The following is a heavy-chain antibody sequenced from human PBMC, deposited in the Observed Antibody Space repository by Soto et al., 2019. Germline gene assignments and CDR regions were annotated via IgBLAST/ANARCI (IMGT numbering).Heavy chain of an antibody. J-gene: IGHJ3*02. CDR1: GYTFTSYG. CDR2: ISAYNGNT. D-gene: IGHD2-2*03. Sequence: ASVKVSCKASGYTFTSYGISCVRQAPGQGLEWMGWISAYNGNTNYAQKLQGRVTMTTDTSTSTAYMELRSLRSDDTAVYYCARDYGYCSSTSCAKVDTFDIWGQGTMVTVSS. V-gene: IGHV1-18*04. CDR3: ARDYGYCSSTSCAKVDTFDI.